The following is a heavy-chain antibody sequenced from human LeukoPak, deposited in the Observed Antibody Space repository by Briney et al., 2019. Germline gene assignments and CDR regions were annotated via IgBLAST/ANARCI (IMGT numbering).Heavy chain of an antibody. CDR2: ISSNGGST. Sequence: GGSLRLSCSASGFTFSSYAMHWVRQPPGKGLEYVSAISSNGGSTYYADSVKGRFTISRDNSKNTLYLQMSSLKAEDTAVYYCAVVPAANKYFDYWGQGTLVTVSS. CDR1: GFTFSSYA. CDR3: AVVPAANKYFDY. D-gene: IGHD2-2*01. V-gene: IGHV3-64D*06. J-gene: IGHJ4*02.